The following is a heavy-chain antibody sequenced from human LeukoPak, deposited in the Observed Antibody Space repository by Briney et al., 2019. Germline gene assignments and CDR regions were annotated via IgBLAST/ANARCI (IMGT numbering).Heavy chain of an antibody. J-gene: IGHJ4*02. CDR2: ISSSSSI. CDR3: ARDEARGYDFRPQDH. D-gene: IGHD3-3*01. CDR1: GFTFNRYN. Sequence: GGSLRLSCLTSGFTFNRYNMSWVRQAPGKGLEWVSYISSSSSIYYADSVKGRFTISRDNAKNSLYLHMNSLRVEDTAVYYCARDEARGYDFRPQDHWGQGTLVSVSS. V-gene: IGHV3-48*04.